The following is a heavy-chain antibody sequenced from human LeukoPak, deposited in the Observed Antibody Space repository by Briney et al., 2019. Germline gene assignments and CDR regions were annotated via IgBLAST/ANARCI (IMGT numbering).Heavy chain of an antibody. J-gene: IGHJ6*03. CDR2: IIPIFGTA. V-gene: IGHV1-69*13. D-gene: IGHD2-2*01. CDR1: GGTFSSYA. Sequence: SVKVSCKASGGTFSSYAISWVRQAPGQGLEWMGGIIPIFGTANYAQKFQGRVTITADESTSTAYMELSSLRSEDTAVYYCARVVVPAAPWGYYYYYMDVWGKGTTVTVSS. CDR3: ARVVVPAAPWGYYYYYMDV.